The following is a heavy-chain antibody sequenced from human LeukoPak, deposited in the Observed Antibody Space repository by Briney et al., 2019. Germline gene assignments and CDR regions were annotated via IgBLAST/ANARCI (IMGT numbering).Heavy chain of an antibody. CDR3: AILKYSSGWYSGLDY. CDR2: IGGSGSAT. J-gene: IGHJ4*02. D-gene: IGHD6-19*01. CDR1: RFTFSNYA. Sequence: GGSLRFSCAASRFTFSNYAMSWARQAPGKGLEWVSAIGGSGSATYYADSVKGRFTISRDNSKNTLYLQMNSLRAEDTAVYYCAILKYSSGWYSGLDYWGQGTLVTVSS. V-gene: IGHV3-23*01.